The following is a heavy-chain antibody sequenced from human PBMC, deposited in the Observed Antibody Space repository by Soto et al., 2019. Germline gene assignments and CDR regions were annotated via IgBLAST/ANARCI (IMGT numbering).Heavy chain of an antibody. CDR2: IYYIGNT. CDR3: ARDIRFRGFYGMDV. CDR1: GGSISSGGYY. D-gene: IGHD3-10*01. V-gene: IGHV4-31*11. Sequence: QVQLQESGPGLVKPSQTLSLTCAVSGGSISSGGYYWSWIRQHPGKGLEWIGYIYYIGNTYYNPSLKSRGTISLETSTNAFALRLSSVTAAAASVYYFARDIRFRGFYGMDVWGQGTTVTVSS. J-gene: IGHJ6*02.